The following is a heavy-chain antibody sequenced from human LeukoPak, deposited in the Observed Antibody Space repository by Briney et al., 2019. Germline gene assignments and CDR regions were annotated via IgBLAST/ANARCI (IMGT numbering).Heavy chain of an antibody. J-gene: IGHJ3*02. Sequence: GASVKVSFKSSGYTFTIYGIIWVRQAPGQGLEWMGWISGYNGNTNYAQKLQGRVTMTTDTSTTTAYMELRSLRSDDTAVYYCARDRGRAHDAFDIWGQGTMVTVSS. D-gene: IGHD3-10*01. CDR2: ISGYNGNT. CDR3: ARDRGRAHDAFDI. V-gene: IGHV1-18*01. CDR1: GYTFTIYG.